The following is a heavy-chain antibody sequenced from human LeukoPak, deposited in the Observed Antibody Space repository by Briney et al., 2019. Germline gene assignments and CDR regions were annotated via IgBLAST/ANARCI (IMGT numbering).Heavy chain of an antibody. V-gene: IGHV3-53*01. CDR2: TYSNGRT. J-gene: IGHJ6*03. Sequence: GGSLRLSCAASGFTVGSNYMSWVRQAPGKGLEWVSVTYSNGRTYYADSVKGRFTISRDISKNTLYLQMNSLRAEDTAVYYCARVLSGRGSLYDYYYYMDVWGKGTTVTISS. D-gene: IGHD3-10*01. CDR1: GFTVGSNY. CDR3: ARVLSGRGSLYDYYYYMDV.